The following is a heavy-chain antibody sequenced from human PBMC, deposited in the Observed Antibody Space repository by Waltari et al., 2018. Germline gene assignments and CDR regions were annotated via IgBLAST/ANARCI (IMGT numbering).Heavy chain of an antibody. V-gene: IGHV4-34*01. CDR2: INHSGST. CDR1: GGSFSGYY. Sequence: QVQLQQWGAGLLKPSETLSLTCAVYGGSFSGYYWSWIRQPPGKGLEWIGEINHSGSTNYNPSLKSRVTISVDTSKNQFSLKLSSVTAADTAVYYCARGARGYYYYYGMDVWGQGTTVTVSS. D-gene: IGHD3-10*01. CDR3: ARGARGYYYYYGMDV. J-gene: IGHJ6*02.